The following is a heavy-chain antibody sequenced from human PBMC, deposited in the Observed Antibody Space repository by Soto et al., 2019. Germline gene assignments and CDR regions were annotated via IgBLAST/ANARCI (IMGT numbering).Heavy chain of an antibody. CDR2: INHSGST. D-gene: IGHD2-2*02. CDR3: ARAPAAIYAFDI. J-gene: IGHJ3*02. V-gene: IGHV4-34*01. Sequence: PSETLSLTCAVYGGSFSGYDWSWIRQPPGKGLEWIGEINHSGSTNYNPSLKSRVTISVDTSKNQFSLKLSSVTAADTAVYYCARAPAAIYAFDIWGQGTMVTVSS. CDR1: GGSFSGYD.